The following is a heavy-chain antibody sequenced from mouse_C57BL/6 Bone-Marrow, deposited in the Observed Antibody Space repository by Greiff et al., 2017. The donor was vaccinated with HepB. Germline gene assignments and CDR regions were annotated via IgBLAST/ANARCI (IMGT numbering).Heavy chain of an antibody. J-gene: IGHJ3*01. V-gene: IGHV7-4*01. CDR1: GFTFNDYQ. Sequence: EVQRVESGGGLVQPGASLRLSCAASGFTFNDYQMSWVRQAPGKAPEWLALIRNKANGYTTEYTASVKGRFTISRDNSQNILYLQMNTLRAEDSATNYCVKAVSSGSSYTWFAYWGQGTLVTVSA. CDR3: VKAVSSGSSYTWFAY. D-gene: IGHD1-1*01. CDR2: IRNKANGYTT.